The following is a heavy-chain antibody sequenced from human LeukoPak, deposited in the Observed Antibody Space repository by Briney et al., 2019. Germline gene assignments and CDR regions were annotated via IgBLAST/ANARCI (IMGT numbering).Heavy chain of an antibody. Sequence: PGGSLRPSCAASGFTLSSYWMSWVRQAPGKGLEWVANIKQDGSEKYYVDSVKGRFTISRDNAKNSLYLQMNSLRAEDTAVYYCARDGRIAVAGTGFDYWGQGTLVTVSS. D-gene: IGHD6-19*01. CDR2: IKQDGSEK. CDR3: ARDGRIAVAGTGFDY. CDR1: GFTLSSYW. V-gene: IGHV3-7*01. J-gene: IGHJ4*02.